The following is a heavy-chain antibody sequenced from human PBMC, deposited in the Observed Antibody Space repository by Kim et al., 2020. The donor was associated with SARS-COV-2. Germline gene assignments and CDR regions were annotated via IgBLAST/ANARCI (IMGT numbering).Heavy chain of an antibody. CDR2: ITSNGGVT. CDR1: GFTFSSYP. J-gene: IGHJ4*02. CDR3: VYGSGSYRVF. Sequence: GGSLRLSCLASGFTFSSYPMYWVRQAPGKGLEYVSAITSNGGVTYYRDSVKGRFTISRDNSKNTLYLQMSSLRTEDTAVYYCVYGSGSYRVFWGQGTLVTVSS. D-gene: IGHD3-10*01. V-gene: IGHV3-64D*09.